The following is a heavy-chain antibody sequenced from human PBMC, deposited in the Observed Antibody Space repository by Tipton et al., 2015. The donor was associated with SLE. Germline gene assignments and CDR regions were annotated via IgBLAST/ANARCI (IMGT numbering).Heavy chain of an antibody. CDR2: IYYSGST. V-gene: IGHV4-39*07. J-gene: IGHJ4*02. CDR3: ARDPDYYDSSGSDY. D-gene: IGHD3-22*01. CDR1: GGSISSSSYY. Sequence: TLSLTCTVSGGSISSSSYYWGWNRQPPGKGLEWIGSIYYSGSTYYNPSLKSRVTISVDTSKNQFSLKLSSVTAADTAVYYCARDPDYYDSSGSDYWGQGTLVPVSS.